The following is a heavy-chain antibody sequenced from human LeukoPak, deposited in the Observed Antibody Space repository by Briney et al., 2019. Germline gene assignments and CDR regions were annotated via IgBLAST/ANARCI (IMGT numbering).Heavy chain of an antibody. D-gene: IGHD2/OR15-2a*01. CDR2: IHSGGRT. CDR1: AFIVSTNY. V-gene: IGHV3-53*01. Sequence: AGGSLRLSWAAAAFIVSTNYMSWVRQAPGNGMEWDSAIHSGGRTNYADSVKGGLTISRDNSKNTLYLQMNSLKAEDTAVYYCAGAGKYLLLSFDYWGQGTLVTVSS. J-gene: IGHJ4*02. CDR3: AGAGKYLLLSFDY.